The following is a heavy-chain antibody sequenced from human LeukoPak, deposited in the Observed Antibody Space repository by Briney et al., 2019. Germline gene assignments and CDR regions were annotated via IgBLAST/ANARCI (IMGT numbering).Heavy chain of an antibody. V-gene: IGHV3-48*01. D-gene: IGHD1-1*01. Sequence: PGGSLRLSCAASGFTFSSYSMNWVRQAPGKGLEWVSYISSSSSTIYYADSVKGRFTISRDNAKNSLYLQMNSLRAEDTAVYYCASCSLDFDYWGQGTLVTVSS. J-gene: IGHJ4*02. CDR3: ASCSLDFDY. CDR1: GFTFSSYS. CDR2: ISSSSSTI.